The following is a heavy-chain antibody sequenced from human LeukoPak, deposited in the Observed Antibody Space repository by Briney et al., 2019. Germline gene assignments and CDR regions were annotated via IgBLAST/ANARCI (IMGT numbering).Heavy chain of an antibody. CDR3: ARSRGYGPSFDY. D-gene: IGHD5-12*01. J-gene: IGHJ4*02. CDR1: GYSISSGYY. CDR2: IHHRGST. Sequence: SETLSLTCTVSGYSISSGYYWGWIRQPPGKGLEWIGSIHHRGSTYYNPSLKSRATISVDTSKNQFSLKLSSVPAADAAVYYCARSRGYGPSFDYWGQGTLVTVSS. V-gene: IGHV4-38-2*02.